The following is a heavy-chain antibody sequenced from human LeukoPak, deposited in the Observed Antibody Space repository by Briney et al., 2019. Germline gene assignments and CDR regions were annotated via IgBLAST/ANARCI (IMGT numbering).Heavy chain of an antibody. D-gene: IGHD3-10*01. CDR3: ASSLRGTGSYLYYFDY. J-gene: IGHJ4*02. Sequence: GGSLRLSCAASGSIFSTYGMHWVRQAPGKGLEWGAVIWYDGSNKYYADSVKGRFTISRDNAKNSLYLQMNSLRDEDTAVYYCASSLRGTGSYLYYFDYWGQGTLVTVSS. CDR2: IWYDGSNK. CDR1: GSIFSTYG. V-gene: IGHV3-33*01.